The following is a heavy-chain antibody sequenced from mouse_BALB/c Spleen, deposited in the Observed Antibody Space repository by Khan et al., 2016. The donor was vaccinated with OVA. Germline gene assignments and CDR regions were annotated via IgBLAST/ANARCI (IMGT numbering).Heavy chain of an antibody. CDR3: ARYRFGYAMDY. CDR2: IWSDGYT. J-gene: IGHJ4*01. V-gene: IGHV2-6*02. CDR1: GFSLTNYA. D-gene: IGHD2-14*01. Sequence: VQLQESGPGLVAPSQSLSITCTVSGFSLTNYAVHWIRQPPGKGLEWLVVIWSDGYTTYNSTLKSRLSIDKDNSKSQVCLKLNSRQTDDTAIYYGARYRFGYAMDYWGQGASVPVSS.